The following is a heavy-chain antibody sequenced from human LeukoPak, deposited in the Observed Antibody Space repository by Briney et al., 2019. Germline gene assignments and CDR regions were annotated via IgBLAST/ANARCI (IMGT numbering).Heavy chain of an antibody. CDR3: APSPNYGSGTSGS. J-gene: IGHJ4*02. Sequence: GGSLRLSCAASGFTFSSYGMHWVRQAPGKGLEWVAVISYDGSNKYYADSVKGRFTISRDNSKNTLYLQMNSLRAEDTAVYYCAPSPNYGSGTSGSWGQGTLVTVSS. CDR2: ISYDGSNK. V-gene: IGHV3-30*03. D-gene: IGHD3-10*01. CDR1: GFTFSSYG.